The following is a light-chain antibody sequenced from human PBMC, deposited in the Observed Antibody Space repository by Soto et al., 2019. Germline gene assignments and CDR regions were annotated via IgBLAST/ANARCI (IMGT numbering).Light chain of an antibody. Sequence: QSAPTQPRSVSGSLGQSVTISCTGTNSDVGGYDYVSWFQHSPGKAPKLIIHDFLERPSGVPDRFSGSRSGNTASLTISGLQPEDEADYYCCSYAGTYIFAVFGGGTEVTVL. CDR1: NSDVGGYDY. J-gene: IGLJ1*01. CDR2: DFL. V-gene: IGLV2-11*01. CDR3: CSYAGTYIFAV.